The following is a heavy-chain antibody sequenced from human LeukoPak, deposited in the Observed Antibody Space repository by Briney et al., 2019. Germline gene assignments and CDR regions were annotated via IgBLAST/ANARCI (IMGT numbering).Heavy chain of an antibody. Sequence: SETPSLTCTVSGGSFSNYYWSWIRQPAGEGLEWIGRIYTSGSTNYNPSVKSRVTMSVDTSNNQFSLKLTSVTTADTAVYYCARQPPQYYGMDVWGQGTTVTVSS. CDR1: GGSFSNYY. CDR2: IYTSGST. D-gene: IGHD1-14*01. V-gene: IGHV4-4*07. J-gene: IGHJ6*02. CDR3: ARQPPQYYGMDV.